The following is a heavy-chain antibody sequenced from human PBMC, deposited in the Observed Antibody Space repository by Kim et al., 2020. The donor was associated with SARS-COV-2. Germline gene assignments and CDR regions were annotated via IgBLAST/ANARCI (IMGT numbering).Heavy chain of an antibody. D-gene: IGHD2-15*01. CDR1: GYTLTELS. J-gene: IGHJ6*02. V-gene: IGHV1-24*01. CDR3: ATDHCSGGSCYSGGDYYYYGMDV. Sequence: ASVKVSCKVSGYTLTELSMHWVRQAPGKGLEWMGGFDPEDGETIYAQKFQGRVTMTEDTSTDTAYMELSSLRSEDTAVYYCATDHCSGGSCYSGGDYYYYGMDVWGQGTTVTVSS. CDR2: FDPEDGET.